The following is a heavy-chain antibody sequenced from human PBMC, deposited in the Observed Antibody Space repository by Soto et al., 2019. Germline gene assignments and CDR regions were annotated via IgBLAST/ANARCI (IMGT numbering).Heavy chain of an antibody. CDR2: ISAHNGNT. CDR3: ARGRYGDY. J-gene: IGHJ4*02. D-gene: IGHD1-1*01. CDR1: GYAFTTYG. Sequence: QVHLVQSGAEVKKPGASVKVSCKGSGYAFTTYGITWVRQAPGQGLEWVGWISAHNGNTNYAQKLQGRDTVTRDTSTSTAYMELRSLRSDDTAVYYCARGRYGDYWGQGALVTVSS. V-gene: IGHV1-18*01.